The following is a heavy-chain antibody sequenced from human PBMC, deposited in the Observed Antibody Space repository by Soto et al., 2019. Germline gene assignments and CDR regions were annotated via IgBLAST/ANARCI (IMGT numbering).Heavy chain of an antibody. D-gene: IGHD6-25*01. Sequence: GGSLRLSCAASGFTFRNNVLSWVRQAPGKGLDWVSGITGSGRDTYYADSVKGRFTISRDNSKNTLYLQMNSLRAEDTAVYYCAKDSDPVSTSSGDVWGQGTTVTAP. CDR3: AKDSDPVSTSSGDV. V-gene: IGHV3-23*01. J-gene: IGHJ6*02. CDR1: GFTFRNNV. CDR2: ITGSGRDT.